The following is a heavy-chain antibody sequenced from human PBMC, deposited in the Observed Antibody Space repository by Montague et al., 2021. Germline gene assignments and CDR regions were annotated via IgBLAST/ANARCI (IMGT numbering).Heavy chain of an antibody. CDR2: ICDGGSA. CDR3: AAYYYGGGGRGS. Sequence: SETLSLTCSVSGDSVRCGIYHWGWIRQSPGKGLEWIGYICDGGSATYKTSLGSRVTMSLDTSSNQFSLNLRSATAAGTAVYYCAAYYYGGGGRGSWGQGTLVTVSS. J-gene: IGHJ5*02. V-gene: IGHV4-61*01. D-gene: IGHD3-22*01. CDR1: GDSVRCGIYH.